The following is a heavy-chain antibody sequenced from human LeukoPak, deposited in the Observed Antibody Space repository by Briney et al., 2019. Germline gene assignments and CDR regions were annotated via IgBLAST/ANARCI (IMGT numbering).Heavy chain of an antibody. CDR2: INWNGGSI. J-gene: IGHJ4*02. D-gene: IGHD3-22*01. CDR3: ARDEVDWDYYDSSGMKY. CDR1: GFTFDDYG. Sequence: PGGSLRLSCAGSGFTFDDYGMSWVRQAPGKGLEWVSGINWNGGSIGYADSVRGRFTVSRDNSKNTLYLQVNSLRVEDTAVYYCARDEVDWDYYDSSGMKYWGQGTLVTVSS. V-gene: IGHV3-20*04.